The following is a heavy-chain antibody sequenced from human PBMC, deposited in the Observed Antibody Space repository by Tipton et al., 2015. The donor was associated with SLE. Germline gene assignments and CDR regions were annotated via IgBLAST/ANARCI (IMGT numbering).Heavy chain of an antibody. Sequence: TLSLTCAVYGGSFSGYYWSWIRQPPGKGLEWIGEINHSGSTNYNPSLKSRVTISVDTSKNQFSLKLSSVTAADTAVYYCARRMITFGGVIASWGQGTLVTVSS. CDR3: ARRMITFGGVIAS. D-gene: IGHD3-16*02. V-gene: IGHV4-34*01. J-gene: IGHJ4*02. CDR2: INHSGST. CDR1: GGSFSGYY.